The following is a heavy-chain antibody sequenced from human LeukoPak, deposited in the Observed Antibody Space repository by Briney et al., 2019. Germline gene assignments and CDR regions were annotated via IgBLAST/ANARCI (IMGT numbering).Heavy chain of an antibody. CDR2: INHSGST. D-gene: IGHD4-17*01. CDR3: ARIPGDYSEYFDL. V-gene: IGHV4-34*01. CDR1: GGSYSGYY. Sequence: ETLSLTCAVYGGSYSGYYWSWIRQPPGKGLEWIGEINHSGSTNYNPSLKSRVTISVDTSKNQFSLKLSSVTAADTAVYYCARIPGDYSEYFDLWGRGTLVTVSS. J-gene: IGHJ2*01.